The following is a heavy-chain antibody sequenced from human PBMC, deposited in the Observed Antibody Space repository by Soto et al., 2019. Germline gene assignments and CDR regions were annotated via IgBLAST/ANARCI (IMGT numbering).Heavy chain of an antibody. J-gene: IGHJ1*01. CDR2: ISAYTGNT. CDR1: GYTFTSYG. D-gene: IGHD6-13*01. CDR3: AIHFRSNSAFGPQVFQH. Sequence: AAVKVSCKASGYTFTSYGISWVRQAPGQGLESMGWISAYTGNTNSAQRLHGRVTITTETSTSTEYMELRSLRSDETAVYYCAIHFRSNSAFGPQVFQHWGQGTLVTVSS. V-gene: IGHV1-18*04.